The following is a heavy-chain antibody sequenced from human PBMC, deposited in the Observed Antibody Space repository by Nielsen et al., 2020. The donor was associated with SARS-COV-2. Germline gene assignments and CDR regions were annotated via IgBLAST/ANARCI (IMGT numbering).Heavy chain of an antibody. V-gene: IGHV3-33*01. J-gene: IGHJ6*02. CDR2: IWYDGSNK. D-gene: IGHD2-2*01. CDR3: ARGARYCSSTSCYPTTYYYYGMDV. Sequence: GESLKISCAASGFTFSSYGMHWVRQAPGKGLEWVAVIWYDGSNKYYADSVKGRFTISRDNSKNTLYLQMNSLRAEDTAVYYCARGARYCSSTSCYPTTYYYYGMDVWGQGTTVTVSS. CDR1: GFTFSSYG.